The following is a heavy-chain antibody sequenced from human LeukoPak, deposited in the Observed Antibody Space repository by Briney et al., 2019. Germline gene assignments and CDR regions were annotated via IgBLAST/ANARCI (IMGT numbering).Heavy chain of an antibody. D-gene: IGHD3-22*01. V-gene: IGHV4-59*01. J-gene: IGHJ4*02. CDR3: ALYDSRRGGSIDY. Sequence: PSETLSLTCTVSGGSISSYYWSWLRQPPGKGLEWIGHIYYSGSTNYNPSLKSRVTISVDTSKNQFSLKLSSVTAADTAVYYCALYDSRRGGSIDYWGQGTLVTVSS. CDR2: IYYSGST. CDR1: GGSISSYY.